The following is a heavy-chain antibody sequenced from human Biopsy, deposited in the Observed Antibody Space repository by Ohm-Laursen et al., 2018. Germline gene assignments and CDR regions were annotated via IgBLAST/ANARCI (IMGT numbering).Heavy chain of an antibody. Sequence: VASVKVSCKASGGTFPKYGVTWVRQAPGQGLEWMGGIIPMLGTVQYARKLRGRVTITADKPTSTAYMELRSLRSDDTAVYYCARDRPSVPTYAVFWGQGSLVTVSS. CDR1: GGTFPKYG. J-gene: IGHJ4*02. D-gene: IGHD2-2*01. CDR3: ARDRPSVPTYAVF. V-gene: IGHV1-69*10. CDR2: IIPMLGTV.